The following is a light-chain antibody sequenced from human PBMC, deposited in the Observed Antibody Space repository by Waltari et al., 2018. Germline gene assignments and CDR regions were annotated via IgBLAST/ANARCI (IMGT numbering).Light chain of an antibody. Sequence: QSALTQPASVSGSPGQSITIPCTGTSSDVGGYNHVSWYQQHPGKAPKLIIYDVSSRPSGVSNRFFGSKSGNTASLTISGLQAEDEAVYFCSSYSTSITPYVFGTGTKVTVL. CDR2: DVS. V-gene: IGLV2-14*03. CDR3: SSYSTSITPYV. J-gene: IGLJ1*01. CDR1: SSDVGGYNH.